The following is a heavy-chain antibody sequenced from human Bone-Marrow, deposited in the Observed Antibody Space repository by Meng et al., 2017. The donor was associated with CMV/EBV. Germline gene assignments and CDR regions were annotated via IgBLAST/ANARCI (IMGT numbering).Heavy chain of an antibody. V-gene: IGHV4-34*01. CDR3: ARGGYCSTSCYYNWFDP. CDR2: INHSGST. J-gene: IGHJ5*02. CDR1: GGSFSGYY. D-gene: IGHD2-2*01. Sequence: GGSFSGYYWSWIRQPPGKGLEWIGEINHSGSTNYNPSLKSRVTISVDMSKNQFSLKLSSVTAADTAVYYCARGGYCSTSCYYNWFDPWGQGTLVTVSS.